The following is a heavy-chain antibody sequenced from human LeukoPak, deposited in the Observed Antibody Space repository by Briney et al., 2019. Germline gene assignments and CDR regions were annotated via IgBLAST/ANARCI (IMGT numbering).Heavy chain of an antibody. CDR1: GGSISSGGYY. Sequence: SQTLSLTCTVSGGSISSGGYYWSWIRQPPGKGLEWIGEINHSGSTNYNPSLKSRVTISVDTSKNQFSLKLSSVTAADTAVYYCARGEYVWGSYRWNWFDPWGQGTLVTVSS. J-gene: IGHJ5*02. V-gene: IGHV4-39*07. D-gene: IGHD3-16*02. CDR3: ARGEYVWGSYRWNWFDP. CDR2: INHSGST.